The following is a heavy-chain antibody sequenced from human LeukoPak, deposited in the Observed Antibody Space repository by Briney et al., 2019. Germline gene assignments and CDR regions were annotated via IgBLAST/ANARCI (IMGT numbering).Heavy chain of an antibody. CDR2: ISGSGGAT. D-gene: IGHD3-22*01. CDR3: AKDGYNYDSSGHFDY. J-gene: IGHJ4*02. Sequence: AGGSLRLSCAASGFTFSLFAMHWVRQAPGKGLEWVSAISGSGGATYHADADSVKGWFTISRDNSKNALYLEIDNLRAEDTAVYYCAKDGYNYDSSGHFDYWGQGTLVTVSS. V-gene: IGHV3-23*01. CDR1: GFTFSLFA.